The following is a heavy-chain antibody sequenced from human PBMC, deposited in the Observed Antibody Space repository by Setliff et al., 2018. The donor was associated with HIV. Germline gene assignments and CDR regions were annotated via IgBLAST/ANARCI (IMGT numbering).Heavy chain of an antibody. CDR1: GGSFSGHY. V-gene: IGHV4-34*01. J-gene: IGHJ4*01. CDR2: ISHSGST. CDR3: ARGSRSPLVNKFRVTPAFDY. D-gene: IGHD2-21*02. Sequence: SETLSLTCAVYGGSFSGHYWSWIRQTPGKGLEWIGDISHSGSTNYNPSLKSRVIISVDTSKNQFSLRLTSVTAADTAVYFCARGSRSPLVNKFRVTPAFDYWGQGTLVTVSS.